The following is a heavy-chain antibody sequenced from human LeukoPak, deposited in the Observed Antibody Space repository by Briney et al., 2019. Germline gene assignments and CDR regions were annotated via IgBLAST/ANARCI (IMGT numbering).Heavy chain of an antibody. V-gene: IGHV4-59*01. CDR1: AASTSSYY. Sequence: MPSLSMSLTCTLSAASTSSYYSTWIRQPPGKGVEWIGYIYISGSTNSNPPLRSRVSISVDTSKNQFSLKLSSVTAADTAVYYCTRDRGSGGFDPWGQGTLVTVSS. CDR3: TRDRGSGGFDP. D-gene: IGHD1-26*01. J-gene: IGHJ5*02. CDR2: IYISGST.